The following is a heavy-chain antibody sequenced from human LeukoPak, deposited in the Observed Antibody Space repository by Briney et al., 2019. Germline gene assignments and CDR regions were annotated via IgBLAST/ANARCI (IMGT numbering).Heavy chain of an antibody. CDR2: IDPSGATT. V-gene: IGHV1-46*01. J-gene: IGHJ4*02. Sequence: GASVKVSCKASGYTFSTYYMHWVQQAPGQGLEWVGVIDPSGATTTYAQKFQGRVTMTRDKSTSTVYMELSSLRIEDTAMYYCSRDLGGSYNDYWGQGTMVTVSS. CDR3: SRDLGGSYNDY. CDR1: GYTFSTYY. D-gene: IGHD1-26*01.